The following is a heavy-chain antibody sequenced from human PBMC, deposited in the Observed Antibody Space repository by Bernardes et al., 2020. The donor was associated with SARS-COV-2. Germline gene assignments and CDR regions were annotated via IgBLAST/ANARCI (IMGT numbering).Heavy chain of an antibody. J-gene: IGHJ6*02. D-gene: IGHD2-2*01. CDR2: ISGSGSDT. V-gene: IGHV3-23*01. CDR3: AKDIFSPHVDPAAIDDGYYYGMDV. CDR1: GFTFSSYV. Sequence: GGSLRLSCAASGFTFSSYVMSWVRQAPGKGLEWVSSISGSGSDTQYADFVKGRFTFSRDNSRDTLYLHMDSLTVEDTALYYCAKDIFSPHVDPAAIDDGYYYGMDVWGQGTTVTVS.